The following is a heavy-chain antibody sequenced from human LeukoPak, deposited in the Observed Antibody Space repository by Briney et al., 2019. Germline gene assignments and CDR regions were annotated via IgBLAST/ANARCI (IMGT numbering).Heavy chain of an antibody. Sequence: GGSLRLSCAASGFTFSSYGMSWVRQAPGKGLAWVSAISGSGGSTYYADSVKGRFTISRDNSKNTLYLQMNSLRAEDTAVYYCARAYSVRYGLGYYYMDVWGKGTTVTISS. CDR2: ISGSGGST. V-gene: IGHV3-23*01. CDR1: GFTFSSYG. D-gene: IGHD5/OR15-5a*01. CDR3: ARAYSVRYGLGYYYMDV. J-gene: IGHJ6*03.